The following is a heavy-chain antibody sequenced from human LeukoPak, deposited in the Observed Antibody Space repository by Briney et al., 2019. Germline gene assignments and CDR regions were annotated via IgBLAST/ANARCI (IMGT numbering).Heavy chain of an antibody. CDR2: INHSGST. D-gene: IGHD3-10*01. CDR1: GGSFSGYY. Sequence: SETLSLTCAVYGGSFSGYYWSWIRQPPGKGLEWIGEINHSGSTNYNPSLKSRVTISVDTSKNQFSLKLSSVTAADTAVYYCARAGVLWFGGSWLPIPDAFDIWGQGTMVTVSS. V-gene: IGHV4-34*01. CDR3: ARAGVLWFGGSWLPIPDAFDI. J-gene: IGHJ3*02.